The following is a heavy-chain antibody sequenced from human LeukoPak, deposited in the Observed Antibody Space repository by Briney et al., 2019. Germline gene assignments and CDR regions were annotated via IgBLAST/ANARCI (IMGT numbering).Heavy chain of an antibody. Sequence: PSQTLSLTCTVSGGAISSGSYYWSWIRQPAGEGLEWSGRIYTSGSTNYNPSLKSRVNRSVATSKNTFSLKLSSVTAADTAVYYCAREDSLYLRLYSSSWYDAFDIWGQGTMVTVSS. CDR1: GGAISSGSYY. V-gene: IGHV4-61*02. CDR3: AREDSLYLRLYSSSWYDAFDI. CDR2: IYTSGST. D-gene: IGHD6-13*01. J-gene: IGHJ3*02.